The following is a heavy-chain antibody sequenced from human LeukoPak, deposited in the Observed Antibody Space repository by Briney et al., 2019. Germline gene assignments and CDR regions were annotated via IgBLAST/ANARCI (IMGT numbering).Heavy chain of an antibody. CDR2: IYYSGTT. V-gene: IGHV4-31*03. J-gene: IGHJ5*02. D-gene: IGHD3-10*01. CDR1: GGSISSNSYY. CDR3: ATGGFGLFEA. Sequence: SETLSLTCTVSGGSISSNSYYCTWVRHHPGKGLEWIGSIYYSGTTYYNPSLKSRLTISLDTPKNQFSLKLTSVTAADTAIYYCATGGFGLFEAWGQGMLVTVSS.